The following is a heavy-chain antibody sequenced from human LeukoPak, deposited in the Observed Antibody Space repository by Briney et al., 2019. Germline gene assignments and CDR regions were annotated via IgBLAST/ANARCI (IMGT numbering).Heavy chain of an antibody. D-gene: IGHD3-10*01. CDR3: ARGYYYRT. CDR1: GGSVGSDNSF. J-gene: IGHJ4*02. V-gene: IGHV4-61*02. Sequence: SQTLSLPCTVSGGSVGSDNSFWTWIRQPAGKGLEWIGRIYADGSSTYNPSLKSRVTILVDTSKNQFSLRLSSMTAADTAVYYCARGYYYRTWGQGTLVTVSS. CDR2: IYADGSS.